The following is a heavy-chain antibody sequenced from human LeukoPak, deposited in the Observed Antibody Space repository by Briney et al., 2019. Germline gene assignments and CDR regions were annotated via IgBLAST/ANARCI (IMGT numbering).Heavy chain of an antibody. CDR3: ARELGYCSGGSCLYFDY. CDR1: GDTFTGYY. CDR2: INPNSGGT. Sequence: ASVKVSCKASGDTFTGYYMHWVRQAPGQGLEWMGWINPNSGGTNYAQKFQGRVTMTRDTSISTAYMELSRLRSDDTAVYYCARELGYCSGGSCLYFDYWAQGTLVTVSS. J-gene: IGHJ4*02. V-gene: IGHV1-2*02. D-gene: IGHD2-15*01.